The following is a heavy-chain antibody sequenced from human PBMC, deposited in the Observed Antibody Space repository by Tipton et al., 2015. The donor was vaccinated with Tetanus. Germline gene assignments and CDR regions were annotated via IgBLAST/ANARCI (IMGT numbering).Heavy chain of an antibody. CDR1: GGSISSDDYY. Sequence: TLSLTCTVSGGSISSDDYYWSWIRQPPGKGLEWIGYIYYSGGTYYNPSLKSRLTISVDTSKNQFSLKLSSVTAADTAVYYCTRDSGSGYVGDFWGQGTLVTVSS. J-gene: IGHJ4*02. CDR3: TRDSGSGYVGDF. D-gene: IGHD5-12*01. CDR2: IYYSGGT. V-gene: IGHV4-30-4*02.